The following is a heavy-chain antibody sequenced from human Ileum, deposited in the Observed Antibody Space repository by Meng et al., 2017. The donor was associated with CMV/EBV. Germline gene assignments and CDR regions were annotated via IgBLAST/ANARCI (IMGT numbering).Heavy chain of an antibody. V-gene: IGHV1-18*01. CDR3: AGESSAPYVSIGYPHF. CDR1: CYTFPSYG. D-gene: IGHD3-22*01. Sequence: ASVQISCKASCYTFPSYGISRERQAPGQGLEGMGWISAYYGNTNYAQKLQGRLTLTTVTSTSTAYKELMNLRTDDPAVYYCAGESSAPYVSIGYPHFWGQGALVTVSS. CDR2: ISAYYGNT. J-gene: IGHJ4*02.